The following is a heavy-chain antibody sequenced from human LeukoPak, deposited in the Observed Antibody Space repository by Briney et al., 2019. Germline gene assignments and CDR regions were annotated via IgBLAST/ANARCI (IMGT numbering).Heavy chain of an antibody. Sequence: ASVKVSCKASGYTLTELSMHWVRQAPGKGLEWMGGFDPEDGETIYAQKFQGRVTMTEDTSTDTAYMELSSLRSEDTAVYYCATGRLYYYDSSGLSFDYWGQGTLVTVSS. CDR1: GYTLTELS. D-gene: IGHD3-22*01. CDR3: ATGRLYYYDSSGLSFDY. J-gene: IGHJ4*02. V-gene: IGHV1-24*01. CDR2: FDPEDGET.